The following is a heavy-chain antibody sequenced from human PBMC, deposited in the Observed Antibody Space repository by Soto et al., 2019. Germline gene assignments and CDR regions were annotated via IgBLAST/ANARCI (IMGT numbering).Heavy chain of an antibody. CDR2: LSDSVGTT. Sequence: GGSLRLSCAVSGFSFGTYTVNWVRQAPGMGLEWVSGLSDSVGTTHYAYSVKGRFTISRDKSKNTLYLQMNNLRAEDTAVYYCARESEDLTSNFDYWGQGTLVTVSS. J-gene: IGHJ4*02. V-gene: IGHV3-23*01. CDR1: GFSFGTYT. CDR3: ARESEDLTSNFDY.